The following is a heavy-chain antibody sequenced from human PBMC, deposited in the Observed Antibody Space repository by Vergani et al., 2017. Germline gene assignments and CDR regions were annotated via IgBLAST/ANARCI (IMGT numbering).Heavy chain of an antibody. CDR1: GYTFTGYY. D-gene: IGHD2-2*01. V-gene: IGHV1-2*02. Sequence: QVQLVQSGAEVKKPGASVKVSCKASGYTFTGYYMHWVRQAPGQGLEWMGWINPNSGGTNYAQKFQGRVTMTRDTSISTAYMALSRLRSDDTAVYYCARVPAAMLNYYYYGMDVWGQGTTVTVSS. CDR2: INPNSGGT. CDR3: ARVPAAMLNYYYYGMDV. J-gene: IGHJ6*02.